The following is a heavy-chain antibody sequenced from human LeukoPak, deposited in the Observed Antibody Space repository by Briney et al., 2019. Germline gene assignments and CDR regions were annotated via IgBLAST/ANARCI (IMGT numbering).Heavy chain of an antibody. D-gene: IGHD2-21*02. Sequence: SETLSLTCAVYGGSFSGYYWSWIRQPPGKGLEWIGEINHSGSTNYNPSLKSRVTISVDTSKNQFSLKLSSVTAADTAVYYCASREIVVVTATYDYWGQEPWSPSPQ. J-gene: IGHJ4*01. V-gene: IGHV4-34*01. CDR3: ASREIVVVTATYDY. CDR2: INHSGST. CDR1: GGSFSGYY.